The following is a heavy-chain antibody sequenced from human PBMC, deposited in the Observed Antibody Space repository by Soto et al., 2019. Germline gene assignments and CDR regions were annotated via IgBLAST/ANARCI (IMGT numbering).Heavy chain of an antibody. CDR3: ARVAY. J-gene: IGHJ4*02. Sequence: GGSLRLSCEASGFTFSRVSINWVRQVPGKGLEWVASISSGSSDTWYADSVKGRFIISRENAQSSLFLQMNTLRPEDTAMYYCARVAYWGPGTQVTVSS. CDR2: ISSGSSDT. V-gene: IGHV3-21*01. CDR1: GFTFSRVS.